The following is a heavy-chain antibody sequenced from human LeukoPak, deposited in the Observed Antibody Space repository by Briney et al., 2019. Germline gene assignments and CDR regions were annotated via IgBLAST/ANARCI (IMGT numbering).Heavy chain of an antibody. J-gene: IGHJ2*01. CDR1: GGSISSYY. Sequence: SETLSLTCTVSGGSISSYYWSWIQQPAGKGLEWIGRIYTSGSTNYNPSLKSRVTMSVDTSKNQFSLKLSSVTAADTAVYYCARDKTYYDILTGYYTYWYFDLWGRGTLVTVSS. V-gene: IGHV4-4*07. D-gene: IGHD3-9*01. CDR2: IYTSGST. CDR3: ARDKTYYDILTGYYTYWYFDL.